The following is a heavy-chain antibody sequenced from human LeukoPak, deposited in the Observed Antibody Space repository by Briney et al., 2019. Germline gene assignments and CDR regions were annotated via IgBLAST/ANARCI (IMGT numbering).Heavy chain of an antibody. CDR3: ARGGGDWNDAYQNAFDI. CDR1: GGSFSGSY. Sequence: PSETLSLTCAVYGGSFSGSYWSWIRQSPGKGLEWIGEIIHSGSTTYNPSLKSRVTISIDTSKNQFSLKLSSVTAADTAVYYCARGGGDWNDAYQNAFDIWDQRTMGTVSS. J-gene: IGHJ3*02. D-gene: IGHD1-1*01. V-gene: IGHV4-34*01. CDR2: IIHSGST.